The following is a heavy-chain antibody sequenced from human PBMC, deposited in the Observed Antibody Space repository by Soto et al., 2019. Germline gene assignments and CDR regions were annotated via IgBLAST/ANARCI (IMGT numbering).Heavy chain of an antibody. Sequence: QVQLVESGGGVVQPGRSLRLSCAASGFTFSSYGMHWVRQAPGKGLEWVAVIWYDGSNKYYADSGKGRFTISRDNSKNTLYLQMNSLRAEDTAVYYCAREAGTLDYWGQGTLVTVSS. CDR2: IWYDGSNK. V-gene: IGHV3-33*01. J-gene: IGHJ4*02. CDR3: AREAGTLDY. CDR1: GFTFSSYG.